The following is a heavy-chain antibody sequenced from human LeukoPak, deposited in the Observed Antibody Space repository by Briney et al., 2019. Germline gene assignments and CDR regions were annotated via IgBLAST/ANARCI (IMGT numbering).Heavy chain of an antibody. CDR2: ISSDGSEK. CDR1: GFTLSTYW. CDR3: ARGIVVVVGASDHFDY. V-gene: IGHV3-7*01. Sequence: GGSLRLSCVASGFTLSTYWMNWVRQAPGKGLERVGSISSDGSEKYYVDFVKGRFTISRDNAKTSLYLQINSLRPDDTALYFCARGIVVVVGASDHFDYWGQGTLITVSS. J-gene: IGHJ4*02. D-gene: IGHD2-15*01.